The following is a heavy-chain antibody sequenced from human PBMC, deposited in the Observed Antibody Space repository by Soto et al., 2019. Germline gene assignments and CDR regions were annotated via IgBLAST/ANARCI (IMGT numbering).Heavy chain of an antibody. CDR3: ARRRLYTVGFDY. Sequence: QLQLQASGPGLVKPSETLSLTCTVSGGSISSSSYYWGWIRQPPGKGLEWIGSIYYSGSTYYNPSLKSRVTISVDTSKNQFSLKLSSVTAADTAVYYCARRRLYTVGFDYWGQGTLVTVSS. J-gene: IGHJ4*02. D-gene: IGHD4-17*01. CDR2: IYYSGST. V-gene: IGHV4-39*01. CDR1: GGSISSSSYY.